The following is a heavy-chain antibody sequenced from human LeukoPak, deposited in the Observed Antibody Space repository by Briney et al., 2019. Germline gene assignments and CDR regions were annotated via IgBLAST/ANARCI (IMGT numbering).Heavy chain of an antibody. D-gene: IGHD6-6*01. J-gene: IGHJ6*02. CDR1: GGSFSGYS. Sequence: SETLSLTCAVYGGSFSGYSWSWIRQPPGKGLEWIGVINYSGSTNYNASLRSPVTISVDTSKNHFSLKLSSVTAADTAVYYCARSPRSSPYYYYYYGMDVWGQGTTVTVSS. CDR2: INYSGST. V-gene: IGHV4-34*01. CDR3: ARSPRSSPYYYYYYGMDV.